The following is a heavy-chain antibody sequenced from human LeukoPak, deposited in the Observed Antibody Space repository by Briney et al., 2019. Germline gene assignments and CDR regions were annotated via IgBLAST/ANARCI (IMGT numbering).Heavy chain of an antibody. V-gene: IGHV3-30-3*01. CDR3: ARSIVVSPAAPYTWFDP. CDR2: ISYDGRDQ. J-gene: IGHJ5*02. CDR1: GFSLRGYA. D-gene: IGHD2-2*01. Sequence: GGSLRLSCVASGFSLRGYAMHWVRQAPGKGGLEWVTMISYDGRDQYYADSVKGRFTISRDNSKNTLYLQMNSLRDEDTAVYYCARSIVVSPAAPYTWFDPWGQGTLVTVSS.